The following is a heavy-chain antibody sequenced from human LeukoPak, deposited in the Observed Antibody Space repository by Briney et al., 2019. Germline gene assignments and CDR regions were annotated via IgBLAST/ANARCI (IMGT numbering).Heavy chain of an antibody. Sequence: GGSLRLSCAASGFTVSSNYMSWVRQAPGKGLEWVLVIYSGGSTYYADSVKGRFTISRDNSKNTLYLQMNSLRAEDTAVYYCAREGGYSYGGFDPWGQGTLVTVSS. CDR1: GFTVSSNY. J-gene: IGHJ5*02. D-gene: IGHD5-18*01. CDR3: AREGGYSYGGFDP. CDR2: IYSGGST. V-gene: IGHV3-66*02.